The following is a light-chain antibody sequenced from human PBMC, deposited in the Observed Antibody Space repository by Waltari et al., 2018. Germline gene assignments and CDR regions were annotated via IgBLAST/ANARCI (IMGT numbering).Light chain of an antibody. Sequence: DIKTTLPGATLPGCVGERGTFTCRASEYIIHYLNWFQQKPGKAPKLLIYVASSLQRGVPSRFSGSGSGTDFTLTISSLQPEDFATYYCQQSYSTPRTFGQGTKVEIK. V-gene: IGKV1-39*01. CDR2: VAS. CDR3: QQSYSTPRT. J-gene: IGKJ1*01. CDR1: EYIIHY.